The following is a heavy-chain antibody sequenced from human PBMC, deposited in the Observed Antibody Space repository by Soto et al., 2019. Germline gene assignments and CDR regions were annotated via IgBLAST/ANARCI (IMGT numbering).Heavy chain of an antibody. CDR3: ARDKAIFGVGKNYYYYGMDV. Sequence: SETLSLTCTVSGGSISSYYWSWIRQPPGKGLEWIGYIYYSGSTNYNPSLKSRVTISVDTSKNQFSLKLSSVTAADTAVYYCARDKAIFGVGKNYYYYGMDVWGQGTTVTVSS. J-gene: IGHJ6*02. CDR2: IYYSGST. V-gene: IGHV4-59*01. D-gene: IGHD3-3*01. CDR1: GGSISSYY.